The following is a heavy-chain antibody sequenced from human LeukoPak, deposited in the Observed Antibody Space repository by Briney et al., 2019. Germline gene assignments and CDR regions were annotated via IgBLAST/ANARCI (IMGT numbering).Heavy chain of an antibody. CDR1: GGSISSYY. CDR3: ARDLSEQQLTILGYFDY. Sequence: SETLSLTCTVSGGSISSYYWSWIRQPPGKGLEWIGSIYHSGSTYYNPSLKSRVTISVDTSKNQFSLKLSSVTAADTAVYYCARDLSEQQLTILGYFDYWGQGTLVTVSS. D-gene: IGHD6-13*01. J-gene: IGHJ4*02. V-gene: IGHV4-38-2*02. CDR2: IYHSGST.